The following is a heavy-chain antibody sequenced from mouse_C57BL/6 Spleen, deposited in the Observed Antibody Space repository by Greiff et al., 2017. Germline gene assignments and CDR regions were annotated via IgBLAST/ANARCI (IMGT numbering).Heavy chain of an antibody. CDR3: ARTVGSSWYFDI. Sequence: QVQLQQPGAELVKPGASVKMSCKASGYTFTSYWITWVKQRPGQGLEWIGDIYPGSGSTNYNEQFKSKATLTVDTSSSTAYMQLRSLTSGDSAVYYWARTVGSSWYFDIWGTGTTVTVSS. J-gene: IGHJ1*03. CDR1: GYTFTSYW. D-gene: IGHD1-1*01. V-gene: IGHV1-55*01. CDR2: IYPGSGST.